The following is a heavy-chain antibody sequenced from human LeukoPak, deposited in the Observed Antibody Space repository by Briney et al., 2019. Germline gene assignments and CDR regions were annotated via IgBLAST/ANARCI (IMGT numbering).Heavy chain of an antibody. D-gene: IGHD3-22*01. V-gene: IGHV3-66*01. CDR2: IYSDGST. CDR1: GFTVSSNY. CDR3: ARDYNYYHSSGYWYYFEY. J-gene: IGHJ4*02. Sequence: GGSLRLSCAASGFTVSSNYMSWVRQAPGKGLEWVSVIYSDGSTYYADSVKGRFTISRDNSKNTLYLQINSLRAEDTAVYYCARDYNYYHSSGYWYYFEYWGQGTLVTVSS.